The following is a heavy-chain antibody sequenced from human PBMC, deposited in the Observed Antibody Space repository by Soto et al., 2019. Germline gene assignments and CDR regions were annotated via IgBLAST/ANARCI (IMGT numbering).Heavy chain of an antibody. J-gene: IGHJ6*02. CDR1: GFTIRSYG. D-gene: IGHD2-15*01. V-gene: IGHV3-30*18. CDR2: ISNDGTNK. Sequence: PGGSLRLSCAASGFTIRSYGMHWVRQAPGKGLEWLAVISNDGTNKYLADSVKGRLTLSRDNSRNTLSLEINNLRPEDTAVYYCGKDTLDCSGGDCPLYYYYGMDVWGQGTTVTVSS. CDR3: GKDTLDCSGGDCPLYYYYGMDV.